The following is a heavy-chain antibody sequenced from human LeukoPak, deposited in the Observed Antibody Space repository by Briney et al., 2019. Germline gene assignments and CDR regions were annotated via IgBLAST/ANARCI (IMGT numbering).Heavy chain of an antibody. CDR3: ARGARGGAGSDAFDI. D-gene: IGHD6-19*01. Sequence: PGGSLRLSCVASGFTFSSYDMHWVRQATGKGLERVSAIGTAGDTYYPGSVKGRFTISRENAKNSLYLQMNSLRAGDTAVYYCARGARGGAGSDAFDIWGQGTMVTVSS. CDR1: GFTFSSYD. J-gene: IGHJ3*02. V-gene: IGHV3-13*01. CDR2: IGTAGDT.